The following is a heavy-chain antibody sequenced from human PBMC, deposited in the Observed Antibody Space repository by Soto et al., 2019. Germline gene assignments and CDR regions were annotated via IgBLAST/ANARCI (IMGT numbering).Heavy chain of an antibody. V-gene: IGHV1-69*01. Sequence: QVQLGQSGAEVKKPGSSVKVSCQASGGTLRGYAISWGRQAPGQGLEWLGGILPTSVTPNYAQKFQGRVTLTADESTNTAFLELRSLRSADTAVYYCARGYDVNSELDYWGQGTLVTVSS. CDR2: ILPTSVTP. D-gene: IGHD3-22*01. CDR3: ARGYDVNSELDY. CDR1: GGTLRGYA. J-gene: IGHJ4*02.